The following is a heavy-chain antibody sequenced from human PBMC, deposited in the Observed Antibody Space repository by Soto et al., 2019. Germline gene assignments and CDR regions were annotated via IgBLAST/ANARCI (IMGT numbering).Heavy chain of an antibody. Sequence: PGGSLRLSCAASGFTFSNHAMNWVRQAAGKGLEWVSGITGSGGTTFYADSVKGRFTISRDNSRNTVYLQMNSVRADDTGVYYCAKEYTSTSKGSFAYCGQGSLVTGSS. CDR3: AKEYTSTSKGSFAY. CDR2: ITGSGGTT. V-gene: IGHV3-23*01. D-gene: IGHD1-26*01. J-gene: IGHJ4*02. CDR1: GFTFSNHA.